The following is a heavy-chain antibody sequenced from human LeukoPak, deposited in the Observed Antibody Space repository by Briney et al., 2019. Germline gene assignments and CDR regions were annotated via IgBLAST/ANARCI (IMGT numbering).Heavy chain of an antibody. CDR3: ARDRSGYSGYDFFDS. CDR2: IIVSGSTI. CDR1: GFTFSSYW. D-gene: IGHD5-12*01. Sequence: GGSLRLSCAASGFTFSSYWMSWVRQAPGKGLEWVSYIIVSGSTIYYADSVKGRFTISRDNAKNSLYLQMNSLRAEDTAIYYCARDRSGYSGYDFFDSWGQGTLVTVSS. J-gene: IGHJ4*02. V-gene: IGHV3-48*04.